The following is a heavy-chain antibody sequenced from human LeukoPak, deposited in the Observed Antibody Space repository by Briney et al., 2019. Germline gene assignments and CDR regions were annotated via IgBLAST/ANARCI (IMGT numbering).Heavy chain of an antibody. V-gene: IGHV4-34*01. J-gene: IGHJ4*02. Sequence: SETLSLTCAVYGGSFSGYYWSWIRQPPGKGLEWIGEINHSGSTNYNPSLKSRVTISVDTSKNQFSLKLSSVTAADTAVYYCARRVKYYDSSGQFDYWGQGTLVTVSS. CDR3: ARRVKYYDSSGQFDY. CDR1: GGSFSGYY. CDR2: INHSGST. D-gene: IGHD3-22*01.